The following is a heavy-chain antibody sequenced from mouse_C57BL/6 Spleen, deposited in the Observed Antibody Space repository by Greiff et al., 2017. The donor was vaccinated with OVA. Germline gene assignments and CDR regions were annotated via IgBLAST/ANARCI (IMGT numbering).Heavy chain of an antibody. CDR1: GFTFSDYG. J-gene: IGHJ2*01. Sequence: VQLKESGGGLVKPGGSLKLSCAASGFTFSDYGMHWVRQAPEKGLEWVAYISSGSSTIYYADTVKGRFTISRDNAKNTLFLQMTSLRSEDTAMYYCARLGSNYSFDYWGQGTTLTVSS. CDR2: ISSGSSTI. CDR3: ARLGSNYSFDY. D-gene: IGHD2-5*01. V-gene: IGHV5-17*01.